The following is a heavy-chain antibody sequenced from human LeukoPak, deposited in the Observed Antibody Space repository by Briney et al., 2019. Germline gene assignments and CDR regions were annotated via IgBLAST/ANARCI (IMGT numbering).Heavy chain of an antibody. V-gene: IGHV3-21*01. CDR3: ARHKGYCSSTSCYLPYYNYYYIDV. J-gene: IGHJ6*03. Sequence: GGSLRLSCTASGFTFSDYTMNWVRQAPGKGLEWVSSISSSGTNIHYADSLKGRFTISRDNANNSLYLQMNSLRAEDTAMYYCARHKGYCSSTSCYLPYYNYYYIDVWGKGTTVTISS. D-gene: IGHD2-2*01. CDR2: ISSSGTNI. CDR1: GFTFSDYT.